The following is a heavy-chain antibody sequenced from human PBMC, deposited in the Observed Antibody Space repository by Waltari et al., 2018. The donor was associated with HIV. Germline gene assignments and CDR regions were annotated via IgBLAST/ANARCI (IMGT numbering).Heavy chain of an antibody. CDR2: IYHSGST. CDR1: GYSISSGYY. J-gene: IGHJ4*02. Sequence: QVQLQESGPGLVKPSETLSLTCTVSGYSISSGYYWGWIRQPPGKGLEWIGSIYHSGSTYYNPSLKSRVTISVDTSKNQFSLKLSSVTAADTAVYYCARSPRVAAAAYYYFDYWGQGTLVTVSS. D-gene: IGHD6-13*01. CDR3: ARSPRVAAAAYYYFDY. V-gene: IGHV4-38-2*02.